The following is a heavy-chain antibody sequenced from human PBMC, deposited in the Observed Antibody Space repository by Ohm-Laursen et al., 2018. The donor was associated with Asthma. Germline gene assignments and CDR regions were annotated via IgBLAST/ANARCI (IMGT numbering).Heavy chain of an antibody. CDR1: GGTFSSYA. CDR3: ATNEDIVVVPAATENYYYYGMDV. Sequence: SSVKVSCKASGGTFSSYAISWVRQAPGQGLEWMGGIIPIFGTANYAQKFQGRVAITADESTSTAYMELSSLRSEDTAVYYCATNEDIVVVPAATENYYYYGMDVWGQGTTVTVSS. V-gene: IGHV1-69*01. D-gene: IGHD2-2*01. CDR2: IIPIFGTA. J-gene: IGHJ6*02.